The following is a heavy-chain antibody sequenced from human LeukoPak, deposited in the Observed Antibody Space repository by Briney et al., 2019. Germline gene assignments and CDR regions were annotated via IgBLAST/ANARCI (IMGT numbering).Heavy chain of an antibody. D-gene: IGHD6-13*01. V-gene: IGHV4-34*01. CDR2: INHSGST. CDR1: GGSFSGYY. CDR3: ARGLSGAAAATVFDY. Sequence: SETLSLTCAVYGGSFSGYYWSWIRQPPGKGLEWIGEINHSGSTNYNPSLKSRVTISVDTSKNQVSLKLRSVTAADTAVYYCARGLSGAAAATVFDYWGQGTLVTVSS. J-gene: IGHJ4*02.